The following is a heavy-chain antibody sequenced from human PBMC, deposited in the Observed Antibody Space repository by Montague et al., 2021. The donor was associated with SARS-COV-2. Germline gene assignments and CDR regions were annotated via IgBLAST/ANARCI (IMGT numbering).Heavy chain of an antibody. J-gene: IGHJ4*02. V-gene: IGHV4-39*01. CDR3: TRHVHMTWPEPSPGFDY. CDR2: VHYSGRP. D-gene: IGHD1-1*01. CDR1: GDSISSSSYN. Sequence: SETLSLTCTVSGDSISSSSYNWGWIRQPPGKGLEWIGSVHYSGRPYYNPSLKSRVTIYVDTSKNQLSLKLSSVTAAHTAVYYCTRHVHMTWPEPSPGFDYWGQGTLVTVSS.